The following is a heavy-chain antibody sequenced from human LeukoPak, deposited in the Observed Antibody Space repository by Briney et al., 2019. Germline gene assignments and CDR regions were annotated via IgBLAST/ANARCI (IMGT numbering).Heavy chain of an antibody. CDR2: IIPILGIA. Sequence: SVKVSCKASGGTFSSYAISWVRQAPGQGLEWMGRIIPILGIANYAQKFQGRVTITADKSTSTAYMELSSLRSEDTALYYCARDGYTTAYAFDIWGQGTMVTVSS. D-gene: IGHD5-18*01. CDR3: ARDGYTTAYAFDI. CDR1: GGTFSSYA. V-gene: IGHV1-69*04. J-gene: IGHJ3*02.